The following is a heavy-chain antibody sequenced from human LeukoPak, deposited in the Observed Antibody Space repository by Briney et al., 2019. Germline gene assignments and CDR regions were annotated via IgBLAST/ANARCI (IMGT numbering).Heavy chain of an antibody. CDR1: GGSISSGGYY. J-gene: IGHJ3*02. Sequence: PSETLSLTCTVSGGSISSGGYYWSWIRQHPGKGLEWIGYIYYSGSTYYNPSLKSRVTISVDTSKNQFSLKLSSVTAADTAVYYCARWDYDSTGAFDIWGQGTMVTVSS. CDR2: IYYSGST. D-gene: IGHD4-17*01. CDR3: ARWDYDSTGAFDI. V-gene: IGHV4-31*03.